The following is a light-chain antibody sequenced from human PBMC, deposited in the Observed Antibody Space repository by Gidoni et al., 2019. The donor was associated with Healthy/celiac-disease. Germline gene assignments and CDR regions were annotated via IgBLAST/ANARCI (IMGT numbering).Light chain of an antibody. CDR2: AAS. Sequence: DIQLTQSPSFLSASVGDRVTITCRASQGISSYLAWYQQKPGKAPKLLIYAASTLQSGVPSRFSGSGSGTEFTLTISSLQPEDFATYYCQQLNSYPRFGQGTRLEI. J-gene: IGKJ5*01. CDR1: QGISSY. CDR3: QQLNSYPR. V-gene: IGKV1-9*01.